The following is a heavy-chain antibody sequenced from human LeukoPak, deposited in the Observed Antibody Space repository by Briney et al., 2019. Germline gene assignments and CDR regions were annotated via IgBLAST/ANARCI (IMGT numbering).Heavy chain of an antibody. CDR2: ISSSSSSI. V-gene: IGHV3-21*01. J-gene: IGHJ4*02. CDR1: GFTFSSYS. Sequence: GGSLRLSCAASGFTFSSYSMNWVRRAPGKGLEWVSSISSSSSSIYYADSVKGRFTISRDNAKNSLYLQMNSLRAEDTAVYYCARDPNYYGSGSPPDYWGQGTLVTVSS. CDR3: ARDPNYYGSGSPPDY. D-gene: IGHD3-10*01.